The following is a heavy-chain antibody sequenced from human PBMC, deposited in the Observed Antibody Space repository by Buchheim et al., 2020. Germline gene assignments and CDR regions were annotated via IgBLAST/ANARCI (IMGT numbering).Heavy chain of an antibody. CDR2: IYYSGST. CDR1: GGSISSGGYY. V-gene: IGHV4-31*03. Sequence: QVQLQESGPGLVKPSQTLSLTCTVSGGSISSGGYYWSWIRQHPGKGLEWIGYIYYSGSTYYNPSLKSRVTISVDTSKNQFFLKLSSVTAADTAVYYCAREAKYYDFWSGYYTRYYGMDVWGQGTT. J-gene: IGHJ6*02. CDR3: AREAKYYDFWSGYYTRYYGMDV. D-gene: IGHD3-3*01.